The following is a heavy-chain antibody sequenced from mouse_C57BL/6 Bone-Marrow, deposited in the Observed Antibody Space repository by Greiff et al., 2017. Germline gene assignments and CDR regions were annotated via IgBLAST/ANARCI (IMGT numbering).Heavy chain of an antibody. Sequence: QVQLQQSDAELVKPGASVKLSCKVSGYTFTDHTIHWMKQSPEQGLEWIGYIYPSDGSTKYHEKFKGQATLPADKSSSTAYMQLNSLTSEDSAVYFCARPLWLRRWHFDYWGQGTTLTVSS. CDR1: GYTFTDHT. V-gene: IGHV1-78*01. CDR3: ARPLWLRRWHFDY. J-gene: IGHJ2*01. CDR2: IYPSDGST. D-gene: IGHD2-2*01.